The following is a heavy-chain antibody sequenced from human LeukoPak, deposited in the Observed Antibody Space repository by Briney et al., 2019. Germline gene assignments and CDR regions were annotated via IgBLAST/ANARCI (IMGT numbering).Heavy chain of an antibody. D-gene: IGHD3-22*01. Sequence: SETLSLTCNVSGYSISRGYYWGWIRQPPGKGLEWIGSVHHTSSTYYNPSLRSRVSISVDKSTNHISLEVTSVTAADTAVYYCARNRYDSSGYYLGRRIDAFDIWGQGTMVTVSS. CDR2: VHHTSST. J-gene: IGHJ3*02. V-gene: IGHV4-38-2*02. CDR3: ARNRYDSSGYYLGRRIDAFDI. CDR1: GYSISRGYY.